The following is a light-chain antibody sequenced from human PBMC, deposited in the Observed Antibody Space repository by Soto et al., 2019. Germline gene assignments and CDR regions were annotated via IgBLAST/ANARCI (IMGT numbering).Light chain of an antibody. V-gene: IGKV1-27*01. Sequence: DIQMTQSPSSLSASVGDRITISCRAGQDISHCLAWYQQRPGKVPKLLIHAASTLQSGVPSGFSGSGSGTHFTLTISSLQPEDVATYYCQKDNSAPWTFGQGPKVEIK. CDR3: QKDNSAPWT. CDR2: AAS. J-gene: IGKJ1*01. CDR1: QDISHC.